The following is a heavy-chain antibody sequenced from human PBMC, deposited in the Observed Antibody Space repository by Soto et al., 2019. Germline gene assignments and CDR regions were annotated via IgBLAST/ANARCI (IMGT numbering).Heavy chain of an antibody. CDR1: GGTFSSYT. Sequence: QVQLVQSGAEVKKPGSSVKVSCKASGGTFSSYTISWVRQAPGQGLEWMGRIIPILGIANYAQKFQGRVTITADKSTSTAYMELNSLRSEDTAVYYCARAPAMCGGDCYTFDLWGRGTRVTVSS. CDR2: IIPILGIA. J-gene: IGHJ2*01. CDR3: ARAPAMCGGDCYTFDL. D-gene: IGHD2-21*02. V-gene: IGHV1-69*02.